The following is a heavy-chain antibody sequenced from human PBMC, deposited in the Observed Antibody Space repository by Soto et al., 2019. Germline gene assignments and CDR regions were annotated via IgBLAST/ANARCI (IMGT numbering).Heavy chain of an antibody. J-gene: IGHJ6*02. Sequence: SETLSLTCTVSGGSISNYYWSWIRQPPGKGLEWIGYIYYSRSTNYNPSLKSRVTISVDTSKNQFSLKLNSVTAADTAVYYCARVNYGNYYYYYGMDVWGQGTTVTVSS. CDR2: IYYSRST. D-gene: IGHD4-17*01. CDR1: GGSISNYY. CDR3: ARVNYGNYYYYYGMDV. V-gene: IGHV4-59*01.